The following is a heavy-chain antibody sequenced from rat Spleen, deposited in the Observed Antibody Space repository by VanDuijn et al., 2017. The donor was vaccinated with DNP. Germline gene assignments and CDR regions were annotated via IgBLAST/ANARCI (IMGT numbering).Heavy chain of an antibody. CDR3: ARYNNYVMDA. CDR1: GFSLTDYS. J-gene: IGHJ4*01. D-gene: IGHD1-10*01. V-gene: IGHV2-19*01. CDR2: VQSGGST. Sequence: QVQLKESGPGLVQPSQTLSLTCTVSGFSLTDYSIHWVRQPPGTGLEWMGRVQSGGSTDYNSALKSRLSISRDASKSQVFLKMNNLQTEDTAMYFCARYNNYVMDAWGQGASVTVSS.